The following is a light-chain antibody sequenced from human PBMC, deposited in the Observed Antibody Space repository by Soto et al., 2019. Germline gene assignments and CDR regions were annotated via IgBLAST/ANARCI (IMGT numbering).Light chain of an antibody. CDR3: CSYAGNGAWV. Sequence: QYVLTQPASGSGSPGQSITIPCAGSGDDVCNYDLLSWYQQIPGKAPKLIIFEVNRRPSGVSDRFSGSKSGNTASLTISGLQAEDEADFFCCSYAGNGAWVFGGGSKSTVL. V-gene: IGLV2-23*02. CDR1: GDDVCNYDL. CDR2: EVN. J-gene: IGLJ3*02.